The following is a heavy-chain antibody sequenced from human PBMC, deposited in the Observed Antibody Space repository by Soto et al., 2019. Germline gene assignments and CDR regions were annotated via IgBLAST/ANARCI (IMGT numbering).Heavy chain of an antibody. D-gene: IGHD5-12*01. CDR1: GFTFSSYA. CDR2: ISYDRSNK. V-gene: IGHV3-30*04. CDR3: ARARDGYNFFDY. Sequence: GGSLRLSCAASGFTFSSYAMHWVRQAPGKGLEWVGVISYDRSNKYYADSVKGRFTITRGNSKTTLYLQLNSLRAEDTAVYYCARARDGYNFFDYWGQGTLVTVSS. J-gene: IGHJ4*02.